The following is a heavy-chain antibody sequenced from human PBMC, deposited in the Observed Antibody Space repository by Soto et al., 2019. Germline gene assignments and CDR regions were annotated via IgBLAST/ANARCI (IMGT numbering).Heavy chain of an antibody. V-gene: IGHV5-51*01. Sequence: PGESLKISCKGSGYSFTSYWIGWVRQMPGKGLEWMGIIYPGDSDTRCSPSFQGQVTISADKSISTAYLQWSSLKASGTAMYYCESSAAAAGTSLFDYWGQGTLLNVSS. D-gene: IGHD6-13*01. CDR1: GYSFTSYW. CDR2: IYPGDSDT. CDR3: ESSAAAAGTSLFDY. J-gene: IGHJ4*02.